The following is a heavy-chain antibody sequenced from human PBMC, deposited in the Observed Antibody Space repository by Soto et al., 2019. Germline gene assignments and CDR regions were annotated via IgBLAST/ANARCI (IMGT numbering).Heavy chain of an antibody. CDR1: GYTFTNYY. D-gene: IGHD5-18*01. CDR2: INPSRGSA. Sequence: GASVKVSCKASGYTFTNYYTHWVRQAPGQGLEWMGIINPSRGSATYAQKFHGRVTMTRDTSTSTVYMELSSLTSEDTAVYYCARGPADTYGYPNWFDPWGQGTLVTVSS. J-gene: IGHJ5*02. V-gene: IGHV1-46*01. CDR3: ARGPADTYGYPNWFDP.